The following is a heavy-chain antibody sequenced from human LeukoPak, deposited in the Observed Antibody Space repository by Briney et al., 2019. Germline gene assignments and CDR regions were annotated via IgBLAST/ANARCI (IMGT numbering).Heavy chain of an antibody. CDR2: ISSSSRYI. V-gene: IGHV3-21*01. CDR3: ARDTGYCSSTSCYREGGGATFFDY. Sequence: GGSLRLSCTASRFTFSSYSMNWVRQTPGKGLNWVSSISSSSRYIYYADSVKGRFTISRDNAKNSLYLQMNSLRAEDTAVYYCARDTGYCSSTSCYREGGGATFFDYWGQGALVTVSS. D-gene: IGHD2-2*01. CDR1: RFTFSSYS. J-gene: IGHJ4*02.